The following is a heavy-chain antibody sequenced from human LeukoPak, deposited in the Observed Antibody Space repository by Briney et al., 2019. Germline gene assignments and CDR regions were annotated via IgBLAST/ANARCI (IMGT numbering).Heavy chain of an antibody. V-gene: IGHV1-18*01. Sequence: ASVKVSCKTSGYNFTSYGISWVRQAPGQGLEWMGWSSAYNGNTDYAQKFQGRVTMTTDTSTSTAYMELRSLRSDDTAVYYCARDDFSCTNGVCYPLRLNWFDPWGQGTLVTVSS. CDR2: SSAYNGNT. D-gene: IGHD2-8*01. J-gene: IGHJ5*02. CDR3: ARDDFSCTNGVCYPLRLNWFDP. CDR1: GYNFTSYG.